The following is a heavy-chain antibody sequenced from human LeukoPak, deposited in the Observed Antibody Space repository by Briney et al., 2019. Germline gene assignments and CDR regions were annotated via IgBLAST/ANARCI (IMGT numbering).Heavy chain of an antibody. J-gene: IGHJ6*04. CDR2: ISSSSSYI. CDR3: ARAVEPGGYSYWSGMDV. V-gene: IGHV3-21*01. CDR1: GFTFSSYS. Sequence: PGGSLRLSCAASGFTFSSYSMNWVRQAPGKGLERVSSISSSSSYIYYADSVKGRFTISSDNAKNSLYLQMNSLRAEDTAVYYCARAVEPGGYSYWSGMDVWGKGTTVTVSS. D-gene: IGHD5-18*01.